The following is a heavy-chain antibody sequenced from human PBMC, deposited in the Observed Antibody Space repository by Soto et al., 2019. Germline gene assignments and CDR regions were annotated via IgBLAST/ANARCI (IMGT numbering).Heavy chain of an antibody. CDR3: AKDRFSFGELLLLDLDY. CDR1: GFTFSSYA. D-gene: IGHD3-10*01. Sequence: GGSLRLSCAASGFTFSSYAMSWVRQAPGKGLEWVSAISGSGGSTYYADSVKGRFTISRDNSKNTLYLQMNSLRAEDTAVYYCAKDRFSFGELLLLDLDYWGQGTLVTVSS. J-gene: IGHJ4*02. CDR2: ISGSGGST. V-gene: IGHV3-23*01.